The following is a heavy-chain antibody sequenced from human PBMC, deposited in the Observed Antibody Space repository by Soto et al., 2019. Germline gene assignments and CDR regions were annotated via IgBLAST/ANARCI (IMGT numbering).Heavy chain of an antibody. Sequence: HPGGSLRLSCAASGFTFSSYAMSWVRQAPGKGLEWVSAISGSGGSTYYADSVKGRFTISRDNSKNTLYLQMNSLRAEDTAVYYCAKDSTPVVPPDRYYYYGMDVWGQGTTVTVSS. D-gene: IGHD2-2*01. CDR2: ISGSGGST. V-gene: IGHV3-23*01. J-gene: IGHJ6*02. CDR1: GFTFSSYA. CDR3: AKDSTPVVPPDRYYYYGMDV.